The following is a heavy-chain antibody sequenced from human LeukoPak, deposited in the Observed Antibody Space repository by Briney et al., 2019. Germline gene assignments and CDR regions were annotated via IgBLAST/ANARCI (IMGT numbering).Heavy chain of an antibody. CDR3: AKDKSNWNPGAFDI. CDR1: GFTFSSYE. Sequence: PGGTLRLSCAASGFTFSSYEMNWVRQAPGKGLEWVSYISSSGSTIYYADSVKGRFTISRDNSKNSLYLQMNSLRTEDTALYYCAKDKSNWNPGAFDIWGQGTMVTVSS. D-gene: IGHD1-20*01. CDR2: ISSSGSTI. V-gene: IGHV3-48*03. J-gene: IGHJ3*02.